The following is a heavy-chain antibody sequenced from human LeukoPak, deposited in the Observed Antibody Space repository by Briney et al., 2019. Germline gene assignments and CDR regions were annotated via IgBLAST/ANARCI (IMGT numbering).Heavy chain of an antibody. CDR1: GFTFSTYS. V-gene: IGHV3-48*01. D-gene: IGHD3-22*01. Sequence: GGSLRLSCAASGFTFSTYSMNWVRQAPGKGLEWVSYITSSSSTIYYADSVKGRFTISRDNSKNTLYLQMNSLRAEDTAVYYCARDKDYYDSSGYYDYWGQGTLVTVSS. J-gene: IGHJ4*02. CDR2: ITSSSSTI. CDR3: ARDKDYYDSSGYYDY.